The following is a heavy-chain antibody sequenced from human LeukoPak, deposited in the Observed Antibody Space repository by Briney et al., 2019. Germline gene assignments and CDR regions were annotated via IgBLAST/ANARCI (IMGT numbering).Heavy chain of an antibody. Sequence: GGPLRLSCAASGFSFSIYAMSWVRQAPGKGLEWVSAISPGGDTIYYLDSVKGRFTISRDNSKNTLYLQMNSLRAEDTAVYYCARRTTVVGPAPFDHWGQGTLVTVSS. CDR3: ARRTTVVGPAPFDH. CDR1: GFSFSIYA. D-gene: IGHD4-23*01. CDR2: ISPGGDTI. J-gene: IGHJ4*02. V-gene: IGHV3-23*01.